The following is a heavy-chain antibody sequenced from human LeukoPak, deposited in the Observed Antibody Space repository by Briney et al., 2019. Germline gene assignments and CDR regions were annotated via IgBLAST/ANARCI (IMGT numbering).Heavy chain of an antibody. CDR1: GGSISSSNW. J-gene: IGHJ4*02. V-gene: IGHV4-4*02. CDR3: ASQYYDILTGYPDSQYYFDY. CDR2: IYHSGST. D-gene: IGHD3-9*01. Sequence: SETLSLTCAVPGGSISSSNWWSWVRQPPGKGLEWIGEIYHSGSTNYNPSLKSRVTISVDKSKNQFSLKLSSVTAADTAVYYCASQYYDILTGYPDSQYYFDYWGQGTLVTVSS.